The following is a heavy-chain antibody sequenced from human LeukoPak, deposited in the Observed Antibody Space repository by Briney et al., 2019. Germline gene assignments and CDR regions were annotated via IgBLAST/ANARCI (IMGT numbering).Heavy chain of an antibody. CDR2: IWYDGSNK. Sequence: GGSLRLSCAASGFTFSSYGMHWVRQAPGKGPEWVAVIWYDGSNKYYADSVKGRFTISRDNSKNTLYLQMNSLRAEDTAVYYCAKDRNPFEYSSSSEADYWGQGTLVTVSS. CDR1: GFTFSSYG. CDR3: AKDRNPFEYSSSSEADY. D-gene: IGHD6-6*01. J-gene: IGHJ4*02. V-gene: IGHV3-33*06.